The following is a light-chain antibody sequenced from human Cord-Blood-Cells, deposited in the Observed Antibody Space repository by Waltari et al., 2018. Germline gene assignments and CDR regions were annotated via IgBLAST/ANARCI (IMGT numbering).Light chain of an antibody. V-gene: IGKV1-39*01. CDR2: AAS. J-gene: IGKJ1*01. CDR3: QQNYSTWT. Sequence: IQLTQSPSSWSASVGNRVTITCRASQSISSYLNWYQQKPGKAPKLLIYAASSLESGVPSRFSGSGSGTDFTFTISSLQPEDIATYYCQQNYSTWTFGQGTKVDIK. CDR1: QSISSY.